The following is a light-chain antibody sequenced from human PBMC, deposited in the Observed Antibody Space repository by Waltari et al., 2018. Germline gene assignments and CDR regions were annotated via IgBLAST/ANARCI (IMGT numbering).Light chain of an antibody. V-gene: IGLV2-14*03. CDR3: SSYSSTSTFYV. CDR1: SSDIGAYDY. J-gene: IGLJ1*01. CDR2: DVS. Sequence: QSPLTQPASVSGSPGQSVTISCTGSSSDIGAYDYVSWYQQPPDTGPKLLVYDVSQRPPGVSHRFSGSKSGNTASLVISVLRAEDEADYYCSSYSSTSTFYVFGTGTTVTVL.